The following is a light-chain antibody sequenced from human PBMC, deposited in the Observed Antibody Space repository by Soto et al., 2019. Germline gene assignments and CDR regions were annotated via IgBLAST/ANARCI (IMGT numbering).Light chain of an antibody. Sequence: DIQMTQSPSTLSASVGDRVTITCRASQSISSWLAWYQQKPGKAPKLLIYKASSLESGVPSRFSGSGSGTEFTLTIRSLQPDDVATYYCQQYNSYPYSFGQGTKLEIK. J-gene: IGKJ2*03. V-gene: IGKV1-5*03. CDR1: QSISSW. CDR3: QQYNSYPYS. CDR2: KAS.